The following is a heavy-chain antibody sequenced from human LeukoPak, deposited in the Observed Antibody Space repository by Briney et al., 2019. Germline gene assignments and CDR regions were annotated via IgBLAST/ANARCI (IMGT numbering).Heavy chain of an antibody. V-gene: IGHV3-30*04. J-gene: IGHJ4*02. D-gene: IGHD2-21*02. CDR3: ARGRNCGGDCYIDY. CDR2: ISYDGSNK. CDR1: GFTFSSYA. Sequence: PGRSLRLSCAASGFTFSSYAMHWVRQAPGKGLEWVAVISYDGSNKYYADSVKGRFTISRDNSKNTLYLQMNSLRAGDTAVYYCARGRNCGGDCYIDYWGQGTLVTVSS.